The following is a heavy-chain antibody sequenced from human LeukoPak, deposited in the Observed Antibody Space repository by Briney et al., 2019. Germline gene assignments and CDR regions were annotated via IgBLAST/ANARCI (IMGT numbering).Heavy chain of an antibody. Sequence: GGTLRLSCAASGFTFSSYAMSWVRERPGKGLGWASAISGSGGSTYYADSVKGRFTISRDNSKNTLYLQMNSLRAEDTAVYYCAKDQGYPEQLVPLVYWGQGTLVTVSS. D-gene: IGHD6-13*01. CDR3: AKDQGYPEQLVPLVY. V-gene: IGHV3-23*01. J-gene: IGHJ4*02. CDR1: GFTFSSYA. CDR2: ISGSGGST.